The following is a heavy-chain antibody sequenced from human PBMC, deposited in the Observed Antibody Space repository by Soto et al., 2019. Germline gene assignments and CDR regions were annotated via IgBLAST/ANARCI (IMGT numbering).Heavy chain of an antibody. Sequence: EVLLLDSGGGLVQPGGSLRLSCAASGFTFSNYAMTWVRQAPEKGPEWISTVNNGGGGTYYADSVKGRFTISRDNSKNTLYLQVSSLRAEDTAVYYCAKERLGRGIDYWGQGILVTVSS. J-gene: IGHJ4*02. CDR1: GFTFSNYA. D-gene: IGHD3-10*01. CDR2: VNNGGGGT. V-gene: IGHV3-23*01. CDR3: AKERLGRGIDY.